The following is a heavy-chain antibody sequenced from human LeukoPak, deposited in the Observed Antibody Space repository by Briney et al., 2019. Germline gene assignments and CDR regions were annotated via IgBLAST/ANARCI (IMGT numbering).Heavy chain of an antibody. D-gene: IGHD2-2*01. CDR2: IIPIFGSP. Sequence: SVKVSCKASGGTISSYAISWLRQAPGQGLEWMGGIIPIFGSPSYPQKFQDRLTITADESTSTACMELSSLRFEDTAVYYCASRYCSTDGCRSSTYYYYGMDVWGQGTTVTVSS. CDR3: ASRYCSTDGCRSSTYYYYGMDV. CDR1: GGTISSYA. V-gene: IGHV1-69*13. J-gene: IGHJ6*02.